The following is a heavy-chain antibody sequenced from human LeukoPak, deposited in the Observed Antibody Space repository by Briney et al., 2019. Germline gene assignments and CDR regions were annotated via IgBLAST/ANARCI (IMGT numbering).Heavy chain of an antibody. CDR2: ISGGGGGT. D-gene: IGHD3-10*01. J-gene: IGHJ4*02. Sequence: GGSLRLSCAASGFAFSSYAMSWVRQAPGKGLAWVSVISGGGGGTNYADSVKGRFTISRDNSKNTLFLQMNSLRAEDTAVYYCAKDHYLVRDYYFDYWGQGTLVTVSP. V-gene: IGHV3-23*01. CDR1: GFAFSSYA. CDR3: AKDHYLVRDYYFDY.